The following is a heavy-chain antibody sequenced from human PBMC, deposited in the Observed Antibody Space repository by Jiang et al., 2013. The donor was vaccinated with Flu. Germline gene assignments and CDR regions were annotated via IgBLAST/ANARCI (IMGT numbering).Heavy chain of an antibody. CDR1: GYSFTSYW. CDR3: ARQGYDSSGYYLNLYYYGMDV. D-gene: IGHD3-22*01. CDR2: IYPGDSDT. J-gene: IGHJ6*02. V-gene: IGHV5-51*01. Sequence: SGYSFTSYWIGWVRQMPGKGLEWMGIIYPGDSDTRYSPSFQGQVTISADKSISTAYLQWSSLKASDTAMYYCARQGYDSSGYYLNLYYYGMDVWGQGTTVTVSS.